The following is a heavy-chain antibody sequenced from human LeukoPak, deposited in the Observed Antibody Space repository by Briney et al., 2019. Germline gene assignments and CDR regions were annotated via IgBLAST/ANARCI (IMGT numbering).Heavy chain of an antibody. D-gene: IGHD5-12*01. Sequence: PGGSLRLSCVVSAPTLTTNTMKWVRQAPGKGLEWVSSISTGSSYIHYADSVKGRFTISRDNSNYSLYLHIDYMRTEDTAVYYCAISKDGCNNYHYLFDYWGQGTLVTVSS. J-gene: IGHJ4*02. CDR2: ISTGSSYI. V-gene: IGHV3-21*01. CDR1: APTLTTNT. CDR3: AISKDGCNNYHYLFDY.